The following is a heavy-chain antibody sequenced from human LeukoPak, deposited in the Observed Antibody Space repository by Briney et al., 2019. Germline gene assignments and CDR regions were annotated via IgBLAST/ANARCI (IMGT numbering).Heavy chain of an antibody. V-gene: IGHV4-30-2*01. CDR1: GGSISSGGYS. J-gene: IGHJ4*02. CDR2: IYHSGST. CDR3: ARELRRQGFDY. D-gene: IGHD4-17*01. Sequence: SETLSLTCAVSGGSISSGGYSWSWIRQPPGTGLEWIGYIYHSGSTYYNPSLKSRVTISVDRSKNQFSLKLSSVTAADTAVYYCARELRRQGFDYWGQGTLVTVSS.